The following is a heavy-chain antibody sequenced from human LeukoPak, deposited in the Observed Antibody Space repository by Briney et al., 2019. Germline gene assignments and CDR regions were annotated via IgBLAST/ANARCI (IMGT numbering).Heavy chain of an antibody. V-gene: IGHV4-39*01. CDR1: GFSFSSYA. CDR2: IYYSGST. J-gene: IGHJ4*02. CDR3: ARLSGYSSFDY. D-gene: IGHD6-19*01. Sequence: PGGSLRLSCAASGFSFSSYAMHWFRQAPGKGLEWIGSIYYSGSTYYNPSLKSRATISVDTSKNQFSLKLSSVTAADTAVYYCARLSGYSSFDYWGQGTLVTVSS.